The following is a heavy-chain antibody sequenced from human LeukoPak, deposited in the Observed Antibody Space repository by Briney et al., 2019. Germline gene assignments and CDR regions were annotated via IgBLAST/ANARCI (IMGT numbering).Heavy chain of an antibody. V-gene: IGHV3-64D*06. CDR2: ISSNGGST. Sequence: PGASLRLSCSASGFTFSSYAMHWVRQAPGKGLEYVSGISSNGGSTYYADSVKGRFAISRDNSKNTLYLQMSSLRAEDTAVYYCVKGGTAMVTSFDCWGQGTLVTVSS. CDR3: VKGGTAMVTSFDC. J-gene: IGHJ4*02. D-gene: IGHD5-18*01. CDR1: GFTFSSYA.